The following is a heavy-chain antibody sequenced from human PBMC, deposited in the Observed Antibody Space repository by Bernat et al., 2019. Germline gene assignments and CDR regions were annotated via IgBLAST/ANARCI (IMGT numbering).Heavy chain of an antibody. CDR1: GFTFSSYS. V-gene: IGHV3-48*02. Sequence: EVQLVESGGGLVQPGGSLRLSCAASGFTFSSYSMNWVRQAPGKGLEWVSYISSSSSTIYYAASVKGRFTISRDNAKNSLYLQMNSLRDEDTAVYYCARGEYDSGYDPWYYFDYWGQGTLVTVSS. J-gene: IGHJ4*02. D-gene: IGHD5-12*01. CDR3: ARGEYDSGYDPWYYFDY. CDR2: ISSSSSTI.